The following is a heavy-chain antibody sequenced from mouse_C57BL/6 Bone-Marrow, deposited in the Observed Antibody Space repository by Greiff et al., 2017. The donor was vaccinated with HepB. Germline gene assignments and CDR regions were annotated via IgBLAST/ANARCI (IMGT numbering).Heavy chain of an antibody. CDR2: INPSSGYT. CDR1: GYTFTSYT. Sequence: QVQLKESGAELARPGASVKMSCKASGYTFTSYTMHWVKQRPGQGLEWIGYINPSSGYTKYNQKFKDKATLTADKSSSTAYMQLSSLTSEDSAGYYCARSVVGDYWGQGTTLTVSS. D-gene: IGHD1-1*01. J-gene: IGHJ2*01. CDR3: ARSVVGDY. V-gene: IGHV1-4*01.